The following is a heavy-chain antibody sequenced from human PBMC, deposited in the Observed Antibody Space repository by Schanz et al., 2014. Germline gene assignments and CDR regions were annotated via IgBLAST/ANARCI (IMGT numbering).Heavy chain of an antibody. J-gene: IGHJ4*02. CDR3: ARIIDGDYLY. Sequence: QVQLVQSGAEVKKLGASVKVSCKSSGATFNSYAFGWVRQAPGQGFEWVGSIIPPLRQTRYAQKFEERVIITADTSTTTVYMDLASLTSDDTAVYFCARIIDGDYLYWGQGTLVTVSS. V-gene: IGHV1-69*09. D-gene: IGHD4-17*01. CDR1: GATFNSYA. CDR2: IIPPLRQT.